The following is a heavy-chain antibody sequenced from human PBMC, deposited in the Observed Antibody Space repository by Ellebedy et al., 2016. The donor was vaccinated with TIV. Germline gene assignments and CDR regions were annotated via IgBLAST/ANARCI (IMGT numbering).Heavy chain of an antibody. J-gene: IGHJ4*02. CDR3: AKGWLGAGAGTDFDY. Sequence: GESLKISXAASGFTFSSYAITWVRQPPGKGLEWVSSISDSGGNTYYADSVRGRFTFSRDNSKNTLYLQMNSLRAEDTAVYYCAKGWLGAGAGTDFDYWGRGTLVTVSS. V-gene: IGHV3-23*01. D-gene: IGHD6-13*01. CDR2: ISDSGGNT. CDR1: GFTFSSYA.